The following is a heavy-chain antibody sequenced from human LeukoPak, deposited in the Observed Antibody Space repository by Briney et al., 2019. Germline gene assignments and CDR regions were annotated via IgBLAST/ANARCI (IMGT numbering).Heavy chain of an antibody. CDR2: VNTYNDNT. CDR1: GYTFTNYG. J-gene: IGHJ4*02. CDR3: ARDFRIAYSSSWSLDY. D-gene: IGHD6-13*01. V-gene: IGHV1-18*01. Sequence: ASVKVSCKASGYTFTNYGISWVRQAPGQGLEWMGWVNTYNDNTNYAQKFQGRVTVTTDTSTSTAYMELKRLRSDDTAVYYCARDFRIAYSSSWSLDYWGQGTLVTVSS.